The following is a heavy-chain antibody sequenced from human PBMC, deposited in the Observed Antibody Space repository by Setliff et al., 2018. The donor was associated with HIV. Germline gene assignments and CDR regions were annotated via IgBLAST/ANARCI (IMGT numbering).Heavy chain of an antibody. CDR1: GGSFSGYY. V-gene: IGHV4-34*01. Sequence: SETLSLTCAVYGGSFSGYYWSWIRQPPGKGLECIGEINHSGSTNHNPSLKSRVTISVDTSKNQFSLRLTSVSAADTALYYCAGSMGATKGSWFEPWGQGTLVTVSS. CDR2: INHSGST. J-gene: IGHJ5*02. CDR3: AGSMGATKGSWFEP. D-gene: IGHD1-26*01.